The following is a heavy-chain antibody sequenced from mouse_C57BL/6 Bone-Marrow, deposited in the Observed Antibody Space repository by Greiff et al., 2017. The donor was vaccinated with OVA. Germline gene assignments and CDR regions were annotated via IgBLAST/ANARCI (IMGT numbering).Heavy chain of an antibody. D-gene: IGHD1-1*01. V-gene: IGHV1-82*01. CDR1: GYAFSSSW. CDR3: ARDYYGSREYFDV. CDR2: IYPGDGDT. Sequence: VQLQQSGPELVKPGASVKISCKASGYAFSSSWMNWVKQRPGKGLEWIGRIYPGDGDTNYNGKFKGKATLTADKSSSTAYMQLSSLTSEDSAVYFCARDYYGSREYFDVWGTGTTVTVSS. J-gene: IGHJ1*03.